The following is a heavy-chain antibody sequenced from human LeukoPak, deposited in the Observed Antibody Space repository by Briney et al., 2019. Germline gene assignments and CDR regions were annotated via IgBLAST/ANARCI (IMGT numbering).Heavy chain of an antibody. D-gene: IGHD1-26*01. J-gene: IGHJ1*01. CDR1: GYTFTGYY. Sequence: ASVKVSCKASGYTFTGYYMHWVRQAPGQGLEWVGWINPRGGATDYAQRLKGRVSMTTDTAIATAYMELSRLTSDDTAIYYCARGTIGSYSSVHDWGQGTLLIVSS. V-gene: IGHV1-2*02. CDR3: ARGTIGSYSSVHD. CDR2: INPRGGAT.